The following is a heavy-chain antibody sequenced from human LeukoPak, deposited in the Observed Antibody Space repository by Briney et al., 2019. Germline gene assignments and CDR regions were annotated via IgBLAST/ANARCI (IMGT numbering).Heavy chain of an antibody. D-gene: IGHD3-10*01. CDR1: GGSINPLN. J-gene: IGHJ4*02. V-gene: IGHV4-59*11. CDR2: IYYSGTT. Sequence: PSETLSLTCTVSGGSINPLNWSWIRQPPGKGLEFIGYIYYSGTTNYNPSLKSRVTLSVDTSKNQFSLKLSSVTAADTAVYYCARGGVAAKYYFDYWGQGTLVTVSS. CDR3: ARGGVAAKYYFDY.